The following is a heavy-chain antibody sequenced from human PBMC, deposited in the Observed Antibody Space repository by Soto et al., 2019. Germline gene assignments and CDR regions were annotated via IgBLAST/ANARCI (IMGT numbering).Heavy chain of an antibody. CDR3: ARDGFAEVKRKATTTFDY. Sequence: EGSLRLSCAASGFTFSSYAMHWVRQAPGKGLEWVAVISYDGSNKYYADSVKCRFTISRDNSKNTLYLQMNSLRAEDTAVYYCARDGFAEVKRKATTTFDYWGQETLVKVPS. J-gene: IGHJ4*02. V-gene: IGHV3-30-3*01. CDR1: GFTFSSYA. CDR2: ISYDGSNK. D-gene: IGHD1-26*01.